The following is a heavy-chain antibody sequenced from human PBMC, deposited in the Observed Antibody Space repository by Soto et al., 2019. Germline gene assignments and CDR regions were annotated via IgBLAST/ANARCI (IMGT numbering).Heavy chain of an antibody. CDR2: ISGSGGST. D-gene: IGHD6-13*01. J-gene: IGHJ4*02. Sequence: GESLKISCAASGFTFSSYAMSWVRQAPGKGLEWVSAISGSGGSTYYADSVKGRFTISRDNSKNTLYLQMNSLRAEDTAVYYCAKHFKSIAAADYWGQGTLVTVSS. CDR1: GFTFSSYA. V-gene: IGHV3-23*01. CDR3: AKHFKSIAAADY.